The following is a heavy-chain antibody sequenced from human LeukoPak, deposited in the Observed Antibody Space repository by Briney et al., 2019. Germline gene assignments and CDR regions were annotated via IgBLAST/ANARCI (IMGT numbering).Heavy chain of an antibody. Sequence: SETLCLTCTVSGGSISDHYWSWIRQPPGQGLELTGHIHSTGKTFYKASFKSRITISLDTPRNQFSLRLSSVTAADTAIYYCARFSSGCTTASCYLDYWGQGTLVTVSS. CDR1: GGSISDHY. CDR3: ARFSSGCTTASCYLDY. J-gene: IGHJ4*02. D-gene: IGHD2/OR15-2a*01. V-gene: IGHV4-59*11. CDR2: IHSTGKT.